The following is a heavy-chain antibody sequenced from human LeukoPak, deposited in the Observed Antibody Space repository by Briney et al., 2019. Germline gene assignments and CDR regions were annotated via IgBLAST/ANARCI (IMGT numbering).Heavy chain of an antibody. D-gene: IGHD3-3*01. CDR1: GFTFSSYS. J-gene: IGHJ4*02. V-gene: IGHV3-21*01. CDR2: ISSSSSYI. CDR3: ARAYYDFWSGYYFHY. Sequence: GGSLRLSCAASGFTFSSYSMNWVRQAPGKGLEWVSSISSSSSYIYYADSVKGRFTISRDNAKNSLCLQMNSLRAEDTAVYYCARAYYDFWSGYYFHYWGQGTLVTVSS.